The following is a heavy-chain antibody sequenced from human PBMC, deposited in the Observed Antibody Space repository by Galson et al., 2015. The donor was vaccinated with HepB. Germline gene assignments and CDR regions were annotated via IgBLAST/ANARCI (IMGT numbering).Heavy chain of an antibody. CDR1: GFTFDDYT. CDR2: ISWDGGST. CDR3: AKDIAAAPENYYYGMDV. Sequence: SLRLSCAASGFTFDDYTMHWVRQAPGKGLERVSLISWDGGSTYYADSVKGRFTISRDNSKNSLYLQMNSLRTEDTALYYCAKDIAAAPENYYYGMDVWGQGTTVTVSS. J-gene: IGHJ6*02. D-gene: IGHD6-13*01. V-gene: IGHV3-43*01.